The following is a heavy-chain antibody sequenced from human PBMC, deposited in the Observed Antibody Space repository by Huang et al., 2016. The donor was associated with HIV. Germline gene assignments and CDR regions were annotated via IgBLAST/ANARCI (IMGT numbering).Heavy chain of an antibody. CDR2: IYFSGSP. V-gene: IGHV4-39*01. CDR1: GGSIRSDNYY. Sequence: QLQLQESGPGLVKSSETLSLTCTVPGGSIRSDNYYWGWIRQPPGKGLEWIGSIYFSGSPYYNPSLKGRVNIPVDTSKNQFSPKVRSVPDADTAEYYCARLPGSITMIREVITDPYWGKRTLVAVSS. J-gene: IGHJ4*02. D-gene: IGHD3-10*01. CDR3: ARLPGSITMIREVITDPY.